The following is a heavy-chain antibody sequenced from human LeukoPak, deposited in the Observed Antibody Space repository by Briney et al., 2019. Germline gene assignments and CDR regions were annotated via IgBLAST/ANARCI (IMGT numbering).Heavy chain of an antibody. J-gene: IGHJ3*02. V-gene: IGHV3-21*01. CDR1: GFTFSSYS. CDR2: ISSSSSYI. Sequence: GGSLRLSCAASGFTFSSYSMNWVRQAPGKGLEWVSSISSSSSYIYYADSVKGGFTISRDNAKNSLYLQMNSLRAEDTAVYYCARDYYGSGSPYRDAFDIWGQGTMVTVSS. D-gene: IGHD3-10*01. CDR3: ARDYYGSGSPYRDAFDI.